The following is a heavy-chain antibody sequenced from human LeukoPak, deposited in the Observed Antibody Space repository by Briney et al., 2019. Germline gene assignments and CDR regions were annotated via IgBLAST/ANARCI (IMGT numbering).Heavy chain of an antibody. D-gene: IGHD3-10*01. J-gene: IGHJ5*02. Sequence: ASVKVSCKASGYIFSGYHIHWVRQAPGQGLEWMGWINPNTGGTNFAPKFHGRVCMTRDTSLSTAYMELSSLRSDDTAVYYCARGDKKENLSGPSGYFDPWGQGSLVTVSS. CDR3: ARGDKKENLSGPSGYFDP. V-gene: IGHV1-2*02. CDR2: INPNTGGT. CDR1: GYIFSGYH.